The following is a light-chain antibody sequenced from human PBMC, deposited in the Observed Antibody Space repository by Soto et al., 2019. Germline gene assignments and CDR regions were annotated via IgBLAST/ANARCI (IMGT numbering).Light chain of an antibody. V-gene: IGKV3-15*01. CDR2: GAS. J-gene: IGKJ1*01. CDR3: QPYNDWPPWT. CDR1: QSLRTS. Sequence: ELVMTQSPATLSVSPGETATLSCRASQSLRTSLAWYQHKPGQAPRLLIYGASTRATGVPARFSGSGSGTEFTLTISSLQSEDFATYYCQPYNDWPPWTFGQGTKVDIK.